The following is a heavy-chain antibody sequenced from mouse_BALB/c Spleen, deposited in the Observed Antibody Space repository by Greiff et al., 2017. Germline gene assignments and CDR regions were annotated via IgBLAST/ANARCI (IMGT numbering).Heavy chain of an antibody. Sequence: QVQLQQPGAELVRPGASVKLSCKASGYTFTSYWINWVKQRPGQGLEWIGNIYPSDSYTNYNQKFKDKATLTVDKSSSTDYMQLSSPTSEDSAVYYCTRSIRPYWYFDVWGAGTTVTVSS. CDR3: TRSIRPYWYFDV. CDR1: GYTFTSYW. D-gene: IGHD1-2*01. CDR2: IYPSDSYT. J-gene: IGHJ1*01. V-gene: IGHV1-69*02.